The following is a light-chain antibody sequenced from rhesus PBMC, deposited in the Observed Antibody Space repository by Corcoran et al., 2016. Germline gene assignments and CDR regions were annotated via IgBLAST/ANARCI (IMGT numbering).Light chain of an antibody. CDR2: ATS. CDR1: QNIYSN. V-gene: IGKV1S8*01. Sequence: DIQMTQSPSALSASVGDRVTISCRASQNIYSNIAGYQQKPGEAPKLLIYATSTLQTGIPSRFSGSGVETAFTRTITSLQPEDSAAYYCQQYSDGTLTFGGGTKVEI. J-gene: IGKJ4*01. CDR3: QQYSDGTLT.